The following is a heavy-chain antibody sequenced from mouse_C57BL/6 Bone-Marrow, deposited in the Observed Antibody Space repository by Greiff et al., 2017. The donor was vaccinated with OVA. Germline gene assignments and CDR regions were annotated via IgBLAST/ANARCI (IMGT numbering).Heavy chain of an antibody. D-gene: IGHD2-4*01. J-gene: IGHJ4*01. CDR3: TIFYYDYGGGAMDY. V-gene: IGHV1-5*01. CDR1: GYTFTSYW. Sequence: EVQLQQSGTVLARPGASVKMSCKTSGYTFTSYWMHWVKQRPGQGLEWIGAIYPGNSDTSYNQKFKGKAKLTAVTSASTAYMELSSLTNEDSAVYYCTIFYYDYGGGAMDYWGQGTSVTVSS. CDR2: IYPGNSDT.